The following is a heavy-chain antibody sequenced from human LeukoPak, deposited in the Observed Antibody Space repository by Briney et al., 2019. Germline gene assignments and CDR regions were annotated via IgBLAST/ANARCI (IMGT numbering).Heavy chain of an antibody. CDR2: IYTSGST. D-gene: IGHD2-2*01. J-gene: IGHJ4*02. CDR1: GGSISSYY. CDR3: ARIGCSSTSCYEGY. V-gene: IGHV4-4*07. Sequence: PSETLSLTCTVSGGSISSYYWSWIRQPAGKGLEWIGRIYTSGSTNYNPSLKSRVTMSVDTSKNQFSLKLSSVTAADTAVYYCARIGCSSTSCYEGYWGQGTLVTVSS.